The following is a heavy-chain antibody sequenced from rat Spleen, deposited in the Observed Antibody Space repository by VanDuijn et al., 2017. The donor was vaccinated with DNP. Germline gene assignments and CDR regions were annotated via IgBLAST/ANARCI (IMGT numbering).Heavy chain of an antibody. CDR2: ISTVGDNA. CDR1: GFTFSDYN. Sequence: EVQLVESGGNLVQPGRSLKLSCAASGFTFSDYNMAWVRQAPKKGLEWVASISTVGDNAYYRDSVKGRFTISRDNAKSTLYLQMDSLKSEDTATYYCTRGSTSIYWYFDFWGPGTMVTVSS. J-gene: IGHJ1*01. D-gene: IGHD3-1*01. V-gene: IGHV5S23*01. CDR3: TRGSTSIYWYFDF.